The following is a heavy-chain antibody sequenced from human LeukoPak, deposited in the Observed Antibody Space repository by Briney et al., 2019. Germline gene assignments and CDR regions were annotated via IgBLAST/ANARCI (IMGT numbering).Heavy chain of an antibody. CDR3: ARVARTTMIVVVITGGWFDP. CDR2: IYTSGST. D-gene: IGHD3-22*01. J-gene: IGHJ5*02. V-gene: IGHV4-4*07. CDR1: GGSISSYY. Sequence: SETLSLTCTVSGGSISSYYWSWIRQPAGKGLEWIGRIYTSGSTNYNPSLKSRVTMSVDTSKNQFSLKLSSVTAADTAVYYCARVARTTMIVVVITGGWFDPWGQGTLVTVSS.